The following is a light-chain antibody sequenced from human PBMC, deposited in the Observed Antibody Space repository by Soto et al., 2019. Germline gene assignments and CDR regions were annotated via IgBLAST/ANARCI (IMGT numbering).Light chain of an antibody. CDR2: DAS. J-gene: IGKJ1*01. Sequence: EIVLTQSPGTPSLSPGERATLSCRASQSVRSSYLAWYQQTPGQTPRLLIYDASNRATGIPARFSGSGSGTDFTLTISSLEPEDFAVYYCQQRSNWPPITFGQGTKVDIK. CDR1: QSVRSSY. CDR3: QQRSNWPPIT. V-gene: IGKV3-11*01.